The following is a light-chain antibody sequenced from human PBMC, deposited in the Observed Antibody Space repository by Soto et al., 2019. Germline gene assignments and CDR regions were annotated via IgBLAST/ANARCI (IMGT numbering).Light chain of an antibody. Sequence: EIVLTQSPATLSLSPGERATVSCMASQSVSSYLAWYQQKPGQVPRLVIYDASNRATGTPGRFSGSGSGTDFTLTISSLEPEDFGVYDCQQRSSWPRTFGRGTKVDIK. J-gene: IGKJ1*01. V-gene: IGKV3-11*01. CDR3: QQRSSWPRT. CDR2: DAS. CDR1: QSVSSY.